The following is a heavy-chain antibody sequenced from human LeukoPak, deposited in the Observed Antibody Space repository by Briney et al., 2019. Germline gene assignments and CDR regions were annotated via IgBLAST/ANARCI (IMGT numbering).Heavy chain of an antibody. Sequence: SETLSLTCTVSGGSISSYYWSWIRQPPGKGLEWIGYIYYSGSTNYNPSLKSRVTISVDTSKNQFSLKLSSVTAADTAVYYCAGWFGELLSLDYWGQGTLVTVSS. CDR1: GGSISSYY. J-gene: IGHJ4*02. CDR3: AGWFGELLSLDY. CDR2: IYYSGST. V-gene: IGHV4-59*01. D-gene: IGHD3-10*01.